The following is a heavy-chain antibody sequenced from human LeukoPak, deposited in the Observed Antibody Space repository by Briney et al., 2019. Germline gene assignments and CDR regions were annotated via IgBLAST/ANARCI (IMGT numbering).Heavy chain of an antibody. CDR2: MYTSGST. D-gene: IGHD6-13*01. Sequence: SETLSLTCTVSGGSISSYYWSWIRQPAEKGLEWIGRMYTSGSTNYNPSLKSRVTMSIDTSKNQFSLKLSSVTAADTAVYYCARHLHLGYSNTWYGWFDPWGQGTLVTVSS. CDR1: GGSISSYY. CDR3: ARHLHLGYSNTWYGWFDP. V-gene: IGHV4-4*07. J-gene: IGHJ5*02.